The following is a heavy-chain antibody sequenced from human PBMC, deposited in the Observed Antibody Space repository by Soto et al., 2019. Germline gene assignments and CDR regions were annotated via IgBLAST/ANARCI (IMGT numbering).Heavy chain of an antibody. V-gene: IGHV3-33*01. Sequence: QVQLVESGGGVVQPGRSLRLSCAASGFTFSSYGMHWVRQAPGKGLEWVAVIWYDGSNKYYADSVKGRFTISRDNSKNTLYLQMNSLRAEDTAVYYCARDRRSLPGYYFDYWGQGTLVTVSS. D-gene: IGHD2-15*01. CDR3: ARDRRSLPGYYFDY. J-gene: IGHJ4*02. CDR1: GFTFSSYG. CDR2: IWYDGSNK.